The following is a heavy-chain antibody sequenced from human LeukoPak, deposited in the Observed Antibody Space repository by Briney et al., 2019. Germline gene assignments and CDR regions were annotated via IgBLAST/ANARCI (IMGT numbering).Heavy chain of an antibody. J-gene: IGHJ4*02. CDR2: ISISGSTI. CDR1: GFTFSDYY. Sequence: GGSLRLSCAASGFTFSDYYMSWIRQAPGKGLEWVSYISISGSTIYYADSVKGRFTISRDNAKNSLYLQMNSLRAEDTAVYYCARDRHYYDSSGYCYYFDYWGQGTLVTVSS. D-gene: IGHD3-22*01. CDR3: ARDRHYYDSSGYCYYFDY. V-gene: IGHV3-11*01.